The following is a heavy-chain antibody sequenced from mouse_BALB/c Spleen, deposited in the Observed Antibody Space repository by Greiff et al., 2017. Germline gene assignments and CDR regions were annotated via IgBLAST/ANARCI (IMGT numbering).Heavy chain of an antibody. D-gene: IGHD2-10*02. CDR1: GFTFSSYG. V-gene: IGHV5-6*02. J-gene: IGHJ1*01. Sequence: EVMLVESGGDLVKPGGSLKLSCAASGFTFSSYGMSWVRQTPDKRLEWVATISSGGSYTYYPDSVKGRFTISRDNAKNTLYLQMSSLKSEDTAMYYCARRYGNYDVGYFDVWGAGTTVTVSS. CDR3: ARRYGNYDVGYFDV. CDR2: ISSGGSYT.